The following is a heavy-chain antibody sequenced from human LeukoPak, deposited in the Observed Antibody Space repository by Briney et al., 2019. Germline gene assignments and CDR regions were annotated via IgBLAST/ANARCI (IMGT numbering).Heavy chain of an antibody. D-gene: IGHD1-26*01. CDR3: ARGIVGPSYYFDY. J-gene: IGHJ4*02. CDR2: IYYSGST. CDR1: GGSISSYY. Sequence: SETLSLTCTASGGSISSYYWSWIRQPPGKGLEWIGYIYYSGSTNYNPSLKSRVTISVDTSKNQFSLKLSSVTAADTAVYYCARGIVGPSYYFDYWGQGTLVTVSS. V-gene: IGHV4-59*01.